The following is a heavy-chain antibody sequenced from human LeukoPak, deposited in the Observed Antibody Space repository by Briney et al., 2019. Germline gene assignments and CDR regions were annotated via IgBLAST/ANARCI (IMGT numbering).Heavy chain of an antibody. D-gene: IGHD2-21*01. Sequence: PGGSLRLSCAASGFTFSSYGMHWVRQAPGKGLEWAAIIWYDGSNTFYADSVKGRFTISRDNSKNTLYLQMNSLRAEDTAVYYCARDIFQSSFDYWGQGTLVTVSS. J-gene: IGHJ4*02. CDR1: GFTFSSYG. CDR3: ARDIFQSSFDY. CDR2: IWYDGSNT. V-gene: IGHV3-33*01.